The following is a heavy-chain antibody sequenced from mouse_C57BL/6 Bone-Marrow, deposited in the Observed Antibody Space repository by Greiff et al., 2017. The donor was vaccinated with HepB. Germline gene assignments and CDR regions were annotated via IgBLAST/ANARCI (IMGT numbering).Heavy chain of an antibody. J-gene: IGHJ2*01. V-gene: IGHV1-81*01. CDR2: IYPRSGNT. CDR3: ARGPYYYGSSYDYFDY. CDR1: GYTFTSYG. D-gene: IGHD1-1*01. Sequence: VQLQQSGAELARPGASVKLSCKASGYTFTSYGISWVKQRTGQGLEWIGEIYPRSGNTYYNEKFKGKATLTADKSSSTAYMGLRSLTSEDSAVYFCARGPYYYGSSYDYFDYWGQGTTLTVSS.